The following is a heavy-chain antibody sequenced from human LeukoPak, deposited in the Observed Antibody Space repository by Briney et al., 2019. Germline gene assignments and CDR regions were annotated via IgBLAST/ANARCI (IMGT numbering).Heavy chain of an antibody. CDR1: GFAFSSYE. CDR3: TKGRYSYGLGYFDY. CDR2: ITSDSTI. D-gene: IGHD5-18*01. V-gene: IGHV3-48*03. J-gene: IGHJ4*02. Sequence: GGSLRLSCAASGFAFSSYEMSWVRQAPGKGLEWDSYITSDSTIYYPDSLKGRFTISRDNAKNSLYLQMSSLRAEDTAVYYCTKGRYSYGLGYFDYWGQGTLVTVSS.